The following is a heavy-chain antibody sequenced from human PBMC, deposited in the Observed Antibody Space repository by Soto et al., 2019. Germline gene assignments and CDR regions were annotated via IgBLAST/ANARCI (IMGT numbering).Heavy chain of an antibody. CDR2: ISGSGGST. D-gene: IGHD3-22*01. Sequence: ETLSLTCSVSGASVSSASYLWGWIRQPPGKGLEWVSAISGSGGSTYYADSVKGRFTISRDNSKNTLYLQMNSLRAEDTAVYYCARGADYDSSGIRLNWFDPWGQGTLVTVSS. V-gene: IGHV3-23*01. CDR3: ARGADYDSSGIRLNWFDP. J-gene: IGHJ5*02. CDR1: GASVSSASYL.